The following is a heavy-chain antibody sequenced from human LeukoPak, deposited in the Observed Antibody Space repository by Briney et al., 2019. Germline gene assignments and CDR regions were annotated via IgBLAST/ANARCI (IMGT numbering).Heavy chain of an antibody. D-gene: IGHD3-16*01. V-gene: IGHV3-21*01. CDR1: GFTFSSYS. CDR3: ASLMGDRTPGY. Sequence: PGGSLRLSCAASGFTFSSYSMNWVRQAPGKGLEWVSSISSSSSYIYYADSVKGRFTISRDNAKNSLYLQMSSLRAEDTAVCYCASLMGDRTPGYWGQGTLVTVSS. J-gene: IGHJ4*02. CDR2: ISSSSSYI.